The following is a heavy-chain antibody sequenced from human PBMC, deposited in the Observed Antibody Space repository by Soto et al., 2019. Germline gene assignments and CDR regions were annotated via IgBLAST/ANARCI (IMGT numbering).Heavy chain of an antibody. Sequence: QVQLVQSGAEVKKPGASVKVSCKASGYTFTSYDINWVRQATGQGLEWMGWMNPNSGNTGYEKKFKGRVTMTRNTSISTAYMELSSLRSEDTAVYYCARVGYYYDSSGYYLSFDYWGQGTLVTVSS. D-gene: IGHD3-22*01. CDR1: GYTFTSYD. J-gene: IGHJ4*02. CDR2: MNPNSGNT. V-gene: IGHV1-8*01. CDR3: ARVGYYYDSSGYYLSFDY.